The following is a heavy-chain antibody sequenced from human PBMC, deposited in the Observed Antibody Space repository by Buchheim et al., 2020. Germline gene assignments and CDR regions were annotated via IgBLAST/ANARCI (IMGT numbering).Heavy chain of an antibody. CDR3: VSGWYREYFQY. CDR1: GITFSSYW. CDR2: IKQDGSEK. V-gene: IGHV3-7*01. J-gene: IGHJ1*01. D-gene: IGHD6-19*01. Sequence: EVQLVESGGGLVQSGGSLRLSCAASGITFSSYWMSWVRQAPGKGLEWVANIKQDGSEKYYVDSVKGRFYISRDNAKNTLCLQMNSLRAEDTAVYYCVSGWYREYFQYWGQGTL.